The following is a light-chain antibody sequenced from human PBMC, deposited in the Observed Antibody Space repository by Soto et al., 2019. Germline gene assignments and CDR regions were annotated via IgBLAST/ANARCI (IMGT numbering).Light chain of an antibody. CDR3: QPYNKWPDT. Sequence: EIVMTQSPATLSVSPGERATLSCRSSQSVNLNLAWYQEKPGQAPRLLIQGTFNRATGIPARFSGSGSGTDYTLPISSLQSEDCAVYCCQPYNKWPDTFGQGSKLKIK. CDR2: GTF. V-gene: IGKV3-15*01. J-gene: IGKJ1*01. CDR1: QSVNLN.